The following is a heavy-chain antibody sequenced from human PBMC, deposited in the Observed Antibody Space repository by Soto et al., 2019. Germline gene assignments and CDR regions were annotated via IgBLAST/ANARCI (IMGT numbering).Heavy chain of an antibody. CDR2: ISAYNGNT. D-gene: IGHD3-22*01. V-gene: IGHV1-18*01. CDR1: GYTFTSYG. J-gene: IGHJ4*02. CDR3: ARGDHYDSRGYYPGDY. Sequence: QVQLVQSGAEVKKPGASVKVSCKASGYTFTSYGISWVRQAPGQGLEWLGWISAYNGNTKFAQKFQGRVTMTTDTSTSTGYMELRSLRSDDTAVYYCARGDHYDSRGYYPGDYWGQGTLVTVSS.